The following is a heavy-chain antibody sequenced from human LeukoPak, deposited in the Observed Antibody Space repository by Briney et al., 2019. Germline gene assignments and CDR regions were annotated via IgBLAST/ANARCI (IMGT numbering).Heavy chain of an antibody. CDR1: GYSINSDYY. V-gene: IGHV4-4*07. J-gene: IGHJ4*02. CDR2: IYTSGST. D-gene: IGHD6-13*01. Sequence: SETLSLTCTVSGYSINSDYYWSWIRQPAGKGLEWIGRIYTSGSTNYNPSLKSRVTMSVDTSKNQFSLKLSSVAAADTAVYYCARERGDSSSWYDPNRAYYFDYWGQGTLVTVSS. CDR3: ARERGDSSSWYDPNRAYYFDY.